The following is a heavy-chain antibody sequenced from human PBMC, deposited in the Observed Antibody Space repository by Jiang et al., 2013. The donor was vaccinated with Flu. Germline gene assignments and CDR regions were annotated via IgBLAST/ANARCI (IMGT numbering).Heavy chain of an antibody. Sequence: AVISYDGSNKYYADSVKGRFTISRDNSKNTLYLQMNSLRAEDTAVYYCAKRVGLSSSQPQYYYYGMDVWGQGTTVTVSS. V-gene: IGHV3-30*18. CDR3: AKRVGLSSSQPQYYYYGMDV. J-gene: IGHJ6*02. CDR2: ISYDGSNK. D-gene: IGHD6-13*01.